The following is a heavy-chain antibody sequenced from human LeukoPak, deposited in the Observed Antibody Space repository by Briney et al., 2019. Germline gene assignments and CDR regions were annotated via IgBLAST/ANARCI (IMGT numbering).Heavy chain of an antibody. J-gene: IGHJ3*02. V-gene: IGHV1-18*04. D-gene: IGHD6-19*01. Sequence: ASLKVSCKASGYTFTGYYMHWVRQAPGQGLEWMGWISAYNGNTNYAQKLQGRVTMTTDTSTSTAYMELRSLRSDDTAVYYCAREEQWLDDAFDIWGQGTMVTVSS. CDR2: ISAYNGNT. CDR3: AREEQWLDDAFDI. CDR1: GYTFTGYY.